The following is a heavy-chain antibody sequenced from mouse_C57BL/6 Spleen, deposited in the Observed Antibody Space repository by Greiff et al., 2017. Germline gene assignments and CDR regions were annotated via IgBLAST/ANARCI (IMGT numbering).Heavy chain of an antibody. J-gene: IGHJ2*01. D-gene: IGHD3-2*02. Sequence: EVQLVESGGDLVKPGGSLKLSCAASGFTFSSYGMSWVRQTPDKRLEWVATISSGGSYTYYPDSVKGRFTISRDNAKNTLYLQMSSLKSEDTAMYYCARQIDSSGYVDYFDYWGQGTTLTVSS. CDR1: GFTFSSYG. CDR2: ISSGGSYT. V-gene: IGHV5-6*01. CDR3: ARQIDSSGYVDYFDY.